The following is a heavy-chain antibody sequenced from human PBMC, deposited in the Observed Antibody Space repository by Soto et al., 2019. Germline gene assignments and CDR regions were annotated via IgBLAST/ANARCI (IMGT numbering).Heavy chain of an antibody. D-gene: IGHD3-9*01. CDR1: GDSISTEY. V-gene: IGHV4-59*08. Sequence: SETLSLTCTVSGDSISTEYWSWIRQSPGKGLEWIGFIYYGGSTNYNPSLKSRVTISLDTPKNQFSLKLSSVTAADTAVYYCARHPGYYDILTGYTTYYFDYWGQGILVTVSS. J-gene: IGHJ4*02. CDR2: IYYGGST. CDR3: ARHPGYYDILTGYTTYYFDY.